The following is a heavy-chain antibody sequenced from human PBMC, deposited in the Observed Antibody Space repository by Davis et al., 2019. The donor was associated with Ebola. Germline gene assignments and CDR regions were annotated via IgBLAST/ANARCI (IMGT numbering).Heavy chain of an antibody. CDR2: THPNNVDT. V-gene: IGHV1-2*06. CDR3: ARRHNQKSLFIDY. D-gene: IGHD1-14*01. Sequence: AASVKVSCKASGYTFSDYYIHWVRQAPGQGLEWLGRTHPNNVDTKYEQKFQGRVTMTTDTSTSTAYMELRSLRSDDTAVYYCARRHNQKSLFIDYWGQGTLVTVSS. J-gene: IGHJ4*02. CDR1: GYTFSDYY.